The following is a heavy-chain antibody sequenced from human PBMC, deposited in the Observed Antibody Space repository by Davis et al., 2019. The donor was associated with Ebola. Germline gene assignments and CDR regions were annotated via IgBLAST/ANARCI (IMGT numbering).Heavy chain of an antibody. CDR1: GASISDDY. J-gene: IGHJ6*04. D-gene: IGHD3-16*02. CDR2: VYYTAST. CDR3: ARVRYYPFYYGMDV. V-gene: IGHV4-59*13. Sequence: MPSETLSLTCTVSGASISDDYWSWIRQPPGKGLEWIGYVYYTASTDYNPSLKSRVTISVDTSKNQFSLKLSSVTAADTAVYYCARVRYYPFYYGMDVWGKGTTVTVSS.